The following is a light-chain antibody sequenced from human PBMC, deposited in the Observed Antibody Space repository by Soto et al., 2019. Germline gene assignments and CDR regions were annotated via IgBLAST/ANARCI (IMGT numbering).Light chain of an antibody. CDR1: QSVSSY. Sequence: EIVLTQSPGTLSLSPGERATLSCRASQSVSSYLAWYQQKPGQGPRLLMYAASTRATGIPARFSGSVSATEFTLTISSLQSEDFAVYYCQQYNNWPITFGQGTRLEIK. V-gene: IGKV3D-15*01. CDR2: AAS. CDR3: QQYNNWPIT. J-gene: IGKJ5*01.